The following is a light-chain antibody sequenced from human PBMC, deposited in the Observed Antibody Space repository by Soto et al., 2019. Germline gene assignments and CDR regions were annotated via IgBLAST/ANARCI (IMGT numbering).Light chain of an antibody. CDR1: QSVSGY. V-gene: IGKV3-11*01. Sequence: EIVLTQSPDTLSLSPGATATLSCRASQSVSGYLGWYQQKPGQAPRLRIYDASNRAYGVPARFRGRGSGTNFTLSSASLEPDDFAVYDCEERSNWPYLTVGSGTMV. CDR2: DAS. CDR3: EERSNWPYLT. J-gene: IGKJ4*01.